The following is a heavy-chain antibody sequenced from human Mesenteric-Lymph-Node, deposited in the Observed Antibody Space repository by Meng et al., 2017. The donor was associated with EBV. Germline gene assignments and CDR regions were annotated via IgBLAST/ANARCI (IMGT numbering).Heavy chain of an antibody. Sequence: LQLQESGPGLVKPSKTLSLTCPVSGGSISSSSYYWGWIRQPPGKGLEWIGNIYYSGSTYYSPSLESRVTISVDTSKNQFSLKLSSVTAADSAVYYCARRISSGWMDSWGQGTLVTVSS. J-gene: IGHJ5*01. V-gene: IGHV4-39*01. CDR3: ARRISSGWMDS. CDR1: GGSISSSSYY. D-gene: IGHD6-19*01. CDR2: IYYSGST.